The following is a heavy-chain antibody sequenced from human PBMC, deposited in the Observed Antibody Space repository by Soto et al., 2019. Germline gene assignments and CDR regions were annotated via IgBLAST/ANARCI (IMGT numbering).Heavy chain of an antibody. D-gene: IGHD2-8*02. Sequence: QITLKESGPTLVKPTQTLTLTCTFSGFSLSTSGVGVGWIRQPPGKALEWLALIYWDDDERYSPSLRSRLTITKDTSKTQVVLTMTNMDPVDTATYYRSHRSHTGGMIDFWGQGTLVTVSS. CDR3: SHRSHTGGMIDF. V-gene: IGHV2-5*02. CDR1: GFSLSTSGVG. J-gene: IGHJ4*02. CDR2: IYWDDDE.